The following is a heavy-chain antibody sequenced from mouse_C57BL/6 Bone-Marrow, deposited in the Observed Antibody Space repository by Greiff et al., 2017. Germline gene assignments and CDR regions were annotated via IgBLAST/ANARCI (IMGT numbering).Heavy chain of an antibody. CDR3: ARGGEGYYGNFLFAY. D-gene: IGHD2-1*01. CDR2: IYPRSGNT. CDR1: GYTFTSYG. V-gene: IGHV1-81*01. J-gene: IGHJ3*01. Sequence: QVQLQQSGAELARPGASVKLSCKASGYTFTSYGISWVKQRTGQGLEWIGEIYPRSGNTYYNEKFKGKATLTADKSSSTAYMELRSLTSEDSAVYFGARGGEGYYGNFLFAYWGQGTLVTVSA.